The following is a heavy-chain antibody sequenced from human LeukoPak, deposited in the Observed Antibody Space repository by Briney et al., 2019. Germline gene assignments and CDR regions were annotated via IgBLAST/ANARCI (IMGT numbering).Heavy chain of an antibody. Sequence: PSETLSLTCTVSGGSISSYYWSWIRQPPGKGLEWIGYIYYSGSTNYNPSLKSRVTISVDPSKNQFSLKRSSVTAADTAMYYRARVSGYDCESFYDYWGQGRLVTVRS. J-gene: IGHJ4*02. CDR3: ARVSGYDCESFYDY. D-gene: IGHD5-12*01. CDR1: GGSISSYY. V-gene: IGHV4-59*01. CDR2: IYYSGST.